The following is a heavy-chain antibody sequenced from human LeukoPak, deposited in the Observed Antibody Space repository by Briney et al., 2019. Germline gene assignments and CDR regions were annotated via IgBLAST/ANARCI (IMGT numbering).Heavy chain of an antibody. CDR1: GGSISSYY. V-gene: IGHV4-59*01. D-gene: IGHD1-1*01. J-gene: IGHJ5*02. Sequence: SETLSLTCTVSGGSISSYYWNWIRQPPGKGLEWIGYIHYSGRTNYSPSLKSRVTISVDTSKHQFSLKLISVTAADTPVYYCARGGFLDPFDPWGQGTLVTVSS. CDR3: ARGGFLDPFDP. CDR2: IHYSGRT.